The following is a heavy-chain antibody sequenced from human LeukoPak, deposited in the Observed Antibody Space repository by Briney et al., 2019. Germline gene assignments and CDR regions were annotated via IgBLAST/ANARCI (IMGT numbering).Heavy chain of an antibody. J-gene: IGHJ5*02. Sequence: SGGSLRLSCVATGFTFDEYGMSWVRQPPGKGLEWVSGISLNGGATGYADSVKGRFTISRDNAKNSLYLEMNSLRAEDTALYYCVRGIGMMVSWGQGTLVTVSS. V-gene: IGHV3-20*04. CDR1: GFTFDEYG. D-gene: IGHD3-22*01. CDR3: VRGIGMMVS. CDR2: ISLNGGAT.